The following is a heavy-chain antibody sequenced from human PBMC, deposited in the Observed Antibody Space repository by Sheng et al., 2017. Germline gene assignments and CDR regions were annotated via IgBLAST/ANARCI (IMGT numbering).Heavy chain of an antibody. V-gene: IGHV4-34*01. Sequence: QVQLQQWGAGLLKPSETLSLTCAVYGGSFSGYYWSWIRQPPGKGLEWIGEINHSGSTNYNPSLKSRVTISVDTSKNQFSLKLSSVTAADTAVYYCAILFYGDPNHYYYYMDVWGPRGPTVTVSS. CDR2: INHSGST. CDR1: GGSFSGYY. CDR3: AILFYGDPNHYYYYMDV. J-gene: IGHJ6*03. D-gene: IGHD4-17*01.